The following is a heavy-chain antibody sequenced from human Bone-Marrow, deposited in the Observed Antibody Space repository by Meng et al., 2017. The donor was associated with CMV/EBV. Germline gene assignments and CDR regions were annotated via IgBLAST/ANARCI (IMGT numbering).Heavy chain of an antibody. V-gene: IGHV1-46*01. CDR2: INPSGGST. Sequence: ASVKVSCKASGYTFTSYYMHWVRQAPGQGLEWMGIINPSGGSTSYAQKFQGRVTMTRDKSTSTAYMELSSLRSEDTAVYYCARGRGIHQRFYGMDVWGQGNTVTVAS. CDR3: ARGRGIHQRFYGMDV. D-gene: IGHD1-14*01. J-gene: IGHJ6*02. CDR1: GYTFTSYY.